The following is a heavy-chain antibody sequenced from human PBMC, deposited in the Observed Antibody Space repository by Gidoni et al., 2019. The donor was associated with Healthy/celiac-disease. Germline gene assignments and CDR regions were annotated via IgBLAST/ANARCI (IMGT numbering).Heavy chain of an antibody. Sequence: QLQLQESGPGLVKPSATLSLTCTVSGGSISSSSYYWGWIRQPPGKGLEWIGSIYYSGSTYYNPSLKSRVTISVDTSKNQFSLKLSSVTAADTAVYYCARSLSSSSSGWSLDGDYFDYWGQGTLVTVSS. D-gene: IGHD6-6*01. V-gene: IGHV4-39*01. CDR2: IYYSGST. CDR3: ARSLSSSSSGWSLDGDYFDY. CDR1: GGSISSSSYY. J-gene: IGHJ4*02.